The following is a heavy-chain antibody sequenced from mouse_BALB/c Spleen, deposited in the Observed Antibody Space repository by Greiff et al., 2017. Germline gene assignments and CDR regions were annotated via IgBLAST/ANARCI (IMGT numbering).Heavy chain of an antibody. CDR2: INPSSGYT. CDR1: GYTFTSYT. V-gene: IGHV1-4*02. D-gene: IGHD2-14*01. CDR3: ARGYRYDGRYYYAMDY. J-gene: IGHJ4*01. Sequence: QVQLKQSAAELARPGASVKMSCKASGYTFTSYTMHWVKQRPGQGLEWIGYINPSSGYTEYNQKFKDKTTLTADKSSSTAYMQLSSLTSEDSAVYYCARGYRYDGRYYYAMDYWGQGTSVTVSS.